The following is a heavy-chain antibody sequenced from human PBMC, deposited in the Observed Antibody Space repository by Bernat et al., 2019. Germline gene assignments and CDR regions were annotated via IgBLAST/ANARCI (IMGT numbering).Heavy chain of an antibody. CDR2: VSHTGST. J-gene: IGHJ4*02. V-gene: IGHV4-31*03. Sequence: QVQLQESGPGLVKPSQTLSLTCTVSGGSISSGGYYWTWIRQPPGRGLEWIGEVSHTGSTNYNPSLKSRVTISVDTSMNQFSLRLTSMTAADTAVYYCARGHFFNSYWGRGTPVTVSS. CDR1: GGSISSGGYY. CDR3: ARGHFFNSY.